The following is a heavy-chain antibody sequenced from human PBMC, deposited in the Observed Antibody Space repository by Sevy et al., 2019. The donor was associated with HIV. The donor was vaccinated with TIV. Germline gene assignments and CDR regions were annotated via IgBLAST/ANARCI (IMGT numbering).Heavy chain of an antibody. CDR1: GFTFSGSA. CDR2: IRSKANSYAT. J-gene: IGHJ3*02. Sequence: GGSLRLSCAASGFTFSGSAMHWVRQASGKGLEWVGRIRSKANSYATAYAASVKGRFTISRDDSKNTAYLQMNSLKTGDTAVYYCTALGWELRLSNAFDIWGQGTMVTVSS. CDR3: TALGWELRLSNAFDI. V-gene: IGHV3-73*01. D-gene: IGHD1-7*01.